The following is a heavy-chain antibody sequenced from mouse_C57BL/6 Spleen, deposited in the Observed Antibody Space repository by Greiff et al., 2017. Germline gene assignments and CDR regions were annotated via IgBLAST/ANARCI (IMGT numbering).Heavy chain of an antibody. D-gene: IGHD1-2*01. CDR2: INPNNGGT. J-gene: IGHJ4*01. CDR1: GYTFTDYY. CDR3: ASPLLAMDY. V-gene: IGHV1-26*01. Sequence: VQLQQSGPELVKPGASVKISCKASGYTFTDYYMNWVKQSHGKSLEWIGDINPNNGGTSYNQKFKGKATLTVDKSSSTAYMELRSLTSEDSAVYYCASPLLAMDYWGQGTSVTVSS.